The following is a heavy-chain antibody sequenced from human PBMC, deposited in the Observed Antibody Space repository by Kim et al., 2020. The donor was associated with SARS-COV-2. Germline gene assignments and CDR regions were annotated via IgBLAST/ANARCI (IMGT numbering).Heavy chain of an antibody. D-gene: IGHD3-10*01. CDR1: GGSISSGGYY. CDR2: IYYSGRT. CDR3: ARALYFGEHAYLDY. V-gene: IGHV4-31*03. J-gene: IGHJ4*01. Sequence: SETLSLTCSVSGGSISSGGYYWSWIRQLPGKDLEWIGYIYYSGRTYYKPSLKSRLTISQDTSKNQVSLRLISVTAADTAVYYCARALYFGEHAYLDYWG.